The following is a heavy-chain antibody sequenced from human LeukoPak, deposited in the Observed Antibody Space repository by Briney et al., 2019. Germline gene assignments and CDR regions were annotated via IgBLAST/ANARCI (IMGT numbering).Heavy chain of an antibody. V-gene: IGHV3-48*03. Sequence: WGSLRLSCAASGFTFSSYEMNWVRQAPGKGLEWVSYISSSGSTIYYADSVKGRFTISRDNAKNSLYLQMNSLRAEDTAVYYCARGSSPFGGVITNFAYWGQEPLLTVSS. D-gene: IGHD3-16*02. CDR2: ISSSGSTI. J-gene: IGHJ4*02. CDR3: ARGSSPFGGVITNFAY. CDR1: GFTFSSYE.